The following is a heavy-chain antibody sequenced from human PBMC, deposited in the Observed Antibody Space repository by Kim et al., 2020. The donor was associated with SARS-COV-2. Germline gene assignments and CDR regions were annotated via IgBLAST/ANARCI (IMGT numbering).Heavy chain of an antibody. D-gene: IGHD3-22*01. CDR3: ARAPITMIVVVKAFDI. Sequence: PTLKDRVTISVDTSKNQFSLKLSSVTAADTAVYDCARAPITMIVVVKAFDIWGQGTMVTVSS. V-gene: IGHV4-31*02. J-gene: IGHJ3*02.